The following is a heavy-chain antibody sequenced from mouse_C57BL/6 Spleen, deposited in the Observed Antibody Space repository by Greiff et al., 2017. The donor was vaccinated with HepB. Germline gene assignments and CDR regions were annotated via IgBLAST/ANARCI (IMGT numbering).Heavy chain of an antibody. Sequence: VKLKESGPGLVAPSQSLSITCTVSGFSLTSYAISWVRQPPGKGLEWLGVIWTGGGTNYNSALKSRLSISKDNSKSQVFLKMNSLQTDDTARYYCARNGDYYGLYAMDYWGQGTSVTVSS. J-gene: IGHJ4*01. V-gene: IGHV2-9-1*01. CDR2: IWTGGGT. CDR1: GFSLTSYA. CDR3: ARNGDYYGLYAMDY. D-gene: IGHD1-1*01.